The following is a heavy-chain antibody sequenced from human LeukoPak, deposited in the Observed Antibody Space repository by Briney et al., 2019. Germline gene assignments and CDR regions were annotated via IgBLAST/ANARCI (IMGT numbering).Heavy chain of an antibody. CDR2: IIGSGGST. D-gene: IGHD2-15*01. CDR1: GFTFSNYA. CDR3: VRAFGSP. J-gene: IGHJ5*02. Sequence: GGSLRLSCAASGFTFSNYAMSWVRQAPGKGLEWVSTIIGSGGSTSHPDSVKGRFTISRDNSKNTLYLQMNSLRGEDTAVYYCVRAFGSPWGQGTLVTVSS. V-gene: IGHV3-23*01.